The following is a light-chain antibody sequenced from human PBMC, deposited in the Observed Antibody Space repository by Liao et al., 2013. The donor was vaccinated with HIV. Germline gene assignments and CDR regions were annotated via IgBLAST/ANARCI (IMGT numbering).Light chain of an antibody. CDR1: NIGIKS. J-gene: IGLJ3*02. CDR2: YDS. V-gene: IGLV3-25*03. CDR3: QSADSSGTYVV. Sequence: SFVLTQPPSVSVAPGKTARITCEKDNIGIKSVHWYQQKPGQAPVMVIHYDSDRPSGIPGRFSGSSSGTTVTLTISGVQAEDEADYFCQSADSSGTYVVFGGGTKLTVL.